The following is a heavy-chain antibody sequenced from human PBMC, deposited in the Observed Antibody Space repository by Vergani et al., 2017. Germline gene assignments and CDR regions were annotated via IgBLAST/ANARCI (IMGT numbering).Heavy chain of an antibody. CDR3: ARQQYDFWSGYPKAGMDV. V-gene: IGHV4-61*02. D-gene: IGHD3-3*01. Sequence: QVQLQESGPGLVKPSQTLSLTCTVSGGSISSGSYYWSWIRQPAGKGLEWIGRIYTSGSTYYNPSLKSRVTISVDTSKNQFSLKLSSVTAADTAVYYCARQQYDFWSGYPKAGMDVWGQGP. CDR1: GGSISSGSYY. J-gene: IGHJ6*02. CDR2: IYTSGST.